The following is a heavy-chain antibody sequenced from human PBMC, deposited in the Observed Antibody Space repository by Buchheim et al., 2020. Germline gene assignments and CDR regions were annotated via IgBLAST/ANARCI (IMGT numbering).Heavy chain of an antibody. CDR1: GFTFSSYS. V-gene: IGHV3-48*02. Sequence: EVQLVESGGGLVQPGGSLRLSCAASGFTFSSYSMNWVRQAPGKGLEWVSYISSSSSTIYYADSVKGRFTISRDNAKNSLYLQMNSLRDEDTAVYYCARDCSSTSCYDFYYYGMDVWGQGTT. J-gene: IGHJ6*02. CDR3: ARDCSSTSCYDFYYYGMDV. CDR2: ISSSSSTI. D-gene: IGHD2-2*01.